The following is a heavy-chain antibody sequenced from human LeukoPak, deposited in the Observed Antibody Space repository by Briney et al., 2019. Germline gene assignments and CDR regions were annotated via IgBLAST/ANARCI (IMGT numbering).Heavy chain of an antibody. D-gene: IGHD6-6*01. CDR2: IYYSGST. Sequence: SETLSLTCTVSGGSISSYYWSWIRQPPGKGLGWIGYIYYSGSTNYNPSLKSRVTISVDTSKNQFSLKLSSVTAADTAVYYCARDKSSSSPVDHYYYYMDVWGKGTTVTVSS. CDR3: ARDKSSSSPVDHYYYYMDV. J-gene: IGHJ6*03. CDR1: GGSISSYY. V-gene: IGHV4-59*01.